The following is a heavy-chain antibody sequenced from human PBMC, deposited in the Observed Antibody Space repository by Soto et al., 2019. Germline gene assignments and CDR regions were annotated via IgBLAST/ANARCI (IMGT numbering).Heavy chain of an antibody. CDR2: VFYSGTT. Sequence: PSETLSLTCTVSGDSINSYSFYWGWIRQPPGKGLEWIGSVFYSGTTYYNPSLKSRVTISIDTSNNQFSLKLNSVTAADTAVYYCASLAVAGTWGMGVWGQGTTVTVSS. CDR3: ASLAVAGTWGMGV. D-gene: IGHD6-19*01. CDR1: GDSINSYSFY. J-gene: IGHJ6*02. V-gene: IGHV4-39*01.